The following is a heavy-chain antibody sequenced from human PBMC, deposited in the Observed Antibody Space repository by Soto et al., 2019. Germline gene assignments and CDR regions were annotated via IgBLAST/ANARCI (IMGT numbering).Heavy chain of an antibody. CDR2: IWFDGSKK. Sequence: PGGSLRLSCAVSEIIFSGYGMHWVRQAPGKGLEWVAVIWFDGSKKYYADSVNGRFTISRDNSKNTLYLQMNSLRAEDTAVYYCASQIFWSGSTAHGMDVWGQGTAVTVSS. CDR3: ASQIFWSGSTAHGMDV. J-gene: IGHJ6*02. V-gene: IGHV3-33*01. CDR1: EIIFSGYG. D-gene: IGHD3-3*01.